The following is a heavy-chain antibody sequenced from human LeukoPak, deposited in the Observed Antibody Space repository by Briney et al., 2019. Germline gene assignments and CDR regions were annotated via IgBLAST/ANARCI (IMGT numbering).Heavy chain of an antibody. CDR2: INDNGGST. Sequence: GGSLRLSCAASGFIFGSYAMSWVRQAPGKGLEWVSSINDNGGSTYYADSGKGRFTISRDNPKNTMYLRMSSLRAEDTAIYYCAKGWMFGDLINSWGQGTLVTVSS. CDR3: AKGWMFGDLINS. J-gene: IGHJ4*02. D-gene: IGHD3-10*02. V-gene: IGHV3-23*01. CDR1: GFIFGSYA.